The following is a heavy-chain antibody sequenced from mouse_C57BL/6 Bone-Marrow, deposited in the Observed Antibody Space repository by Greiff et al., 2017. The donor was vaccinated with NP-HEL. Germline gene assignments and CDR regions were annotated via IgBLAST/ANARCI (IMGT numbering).Heavy chain of an antibody. CDR1: GFSLTSYG. Sequence: VHLVEPGPGLVQPSQSLSITCTVSGFSLTSYGVHWVRQSPGKGLEWLGVIWSGGSTDYNAAFISRLSISKDNSKSQVFFKMNSLQADDTAIYYCARRGITSWYFDVWGTGTTVTVSS. CDR3: ARRGITSWYFDV. J-gene: IGHJ1*03. CDR2: IWSGGST. V-gene: IGHV2-2*01. D-gene: IGHD1-1*01.